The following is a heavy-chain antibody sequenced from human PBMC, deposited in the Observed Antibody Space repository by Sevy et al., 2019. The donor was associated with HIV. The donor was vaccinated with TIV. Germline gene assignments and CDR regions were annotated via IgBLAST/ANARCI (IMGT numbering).Heavy chain of an antibody. Sequence: GGSLRLSCAVSGFSFDSYGMTWVRQAPGKGLEWVSGISGSGTRTYYADSVKGRFIISRDNSKNTLYLQMNSLKSEDTAIDYCAKGGGGHYDPDEIGYYFYYYNMDVWGKGTTVTVSS. J-gene: IGHJ6*03. CDR1: GFSFDSYG. CDR3: AKGGGGHYDPDEIGYYFYYYNMDV. D-gene: IGHD3-22*01. V-gene: IGHV3-23*01. CDR2: ISGSGTRT.